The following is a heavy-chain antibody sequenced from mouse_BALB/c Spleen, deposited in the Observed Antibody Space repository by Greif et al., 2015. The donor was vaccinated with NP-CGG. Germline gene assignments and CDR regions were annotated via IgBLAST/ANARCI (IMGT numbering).Heavy chain of an antibody. J-gene: IGHJ4*01. CDR1: GYTFTSYW. CDR2: IDPSDSYT. D-gene: IGHD2-1*01. Sequence: VQLVESGAELVKPGASVKLSCKASGYTFTSYWMHWVKQRPGQGLEWIGEIDPSDSYTNYNQKFKGKATLTVDKSSSTAYMQLSSLTSEDSAVYYCARGDYGKGDAMDYWGQGTSVTVSS. CDR3: ARGDYGKGDAMDY. V-gene: IGHV1-69*02.